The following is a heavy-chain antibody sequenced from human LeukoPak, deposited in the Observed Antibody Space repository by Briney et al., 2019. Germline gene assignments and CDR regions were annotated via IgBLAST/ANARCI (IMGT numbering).Heavy chain of an antibody. J-gene: IGHJ4*02. D-gene: IGHD6-13*01. Sequence: GGSLRLSCAASGFTFSSYSMNWVRQAPGKGLEWVSYISSSSSTIYYADSVKGRFTISRDNAKNSLYLQMNSLRDEDTAVYYCARDPVRSISWYGYDYWGQGTLVTVSS. CDR2: ISSSSSTI. CDR1: GFTFSSYS. CDR3: ARDPVRSISWYGYDY. V-gene: IGHV3-48*02.